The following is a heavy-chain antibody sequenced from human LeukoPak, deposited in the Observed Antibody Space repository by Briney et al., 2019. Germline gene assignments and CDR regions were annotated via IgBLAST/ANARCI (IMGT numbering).Heavy chain of an antibody. D-gene: IGHD1-26*01. Sequence: PSQTLSLTCTVSGGFIGDGGYYWSWIRQPPGKGLEWIGYIYHSGFISYNPSLKSRVTVSVDRSENQFSLKLNFVTAADTAIYYCATTPVGSTRFFDFWGPGTLLSVSS. CDR3: ATTPVGSTRFFDF. V-gene: IGHV4-30-2*01. CDR2: IYHSGFI. CDR1: GGFIGDGGYY. J-gene: IGHJ4*02.